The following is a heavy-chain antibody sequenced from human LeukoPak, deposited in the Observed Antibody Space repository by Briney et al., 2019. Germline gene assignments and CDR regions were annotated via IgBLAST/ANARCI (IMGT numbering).Heavy chain of an antibody. V-gene: IGHV1-69*05. J-gene: IGHJ3*02. CDR1: GGTFSSYA. Sequence: SVKVSCKASGGTFSSYAISWVRQAPGQGLEWMGGIIPIFGTANYAQKFQGRVTITTDESTSTAYMELSSLRSEDTAVYYFARDNRAYYYDSSRYSRHDAIDIWGRGTMVTVSS. CDR3: ARDNRAYYYDSSRYSRHDAIDI. D-gene: IGHD3-22*01. CDR2: IIPIFGTA.